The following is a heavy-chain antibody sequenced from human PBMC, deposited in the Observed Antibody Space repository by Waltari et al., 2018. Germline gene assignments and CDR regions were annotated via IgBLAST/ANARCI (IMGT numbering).Heavy chain of an antibody. CDR3: ARDIVVVPAAGYYFDY. CDR1: GYTFTGYY. Sequence: QVQLVQSGAEVKKPGASVKVSCKASGYTFTGYYMHWVRQAPGQGLEWMGWINPNSGGTNYAQKFQGRVTMTRDTSISTAYMELSRLRSDDTAVYYCARDIVVVPAAGYYFDYWGQGTLVTVSS. V-gene: IGHV1-2*02. CDR2: INPNSGGT. J-gene: IGHJ4*02. D-gene: IGHD2-2*01.